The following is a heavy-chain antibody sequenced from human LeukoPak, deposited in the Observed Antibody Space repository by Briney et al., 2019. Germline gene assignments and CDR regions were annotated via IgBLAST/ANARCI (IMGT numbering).Heavy chain of an antibody. CDR1: GGTFSSYA. Sequence: SVKVSCKASGGTFSSYAISWVRQAPGQGLGWMGRIIPIFGTANYAQKFQGRVTITTDESTSTAYMELSSLRSEDTAVYYCARSTYGWLQSYGDYWGQGTLVTVSS. CDR2: IIPIFGTA. D-gene: IGHD5-24*01. CDR3: ARSTYGWLQSYGDY. J-gene: IGHJ4*02. V-gene: IGHV1-69*05.